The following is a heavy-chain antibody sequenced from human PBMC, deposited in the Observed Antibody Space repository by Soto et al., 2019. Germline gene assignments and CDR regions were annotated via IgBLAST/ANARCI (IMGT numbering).Heavy chain of an antibody. Sequence: PGGSLRLSCAASGFTFSSYEMNWVRQAPGKGLEWVSYISSSGSTIYYADSVKGRFTISRDNAKNSLYLQMNSLRAEDTAAYYCARDGDCSGGSCSSLFDYWGQGTLVTVSS. J-gene: IGHJ4*02. CDR2: ISSSGSTI. D-gene: IGHD2-15*01. CDR3: ARDGDCSGGSCSSLFDY. CDR1: GFTFSSYE. V-gene: IGHV3-48*03.